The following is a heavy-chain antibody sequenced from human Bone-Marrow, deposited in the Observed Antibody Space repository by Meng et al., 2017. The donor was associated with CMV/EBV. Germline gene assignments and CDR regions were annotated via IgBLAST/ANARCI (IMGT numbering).Heavy chain of an antibody. Sequence: ASVKVSCKASGYTFTSYYMHWVRQAPGQGLEWMGIINPSGGSTSYAQKFQGRVTMTRDTSTSTVYMELSSLRSEDTAVYYCARETGLGCSSDSCPPPYYYYYYYGMDVWGQGTTVTVSS. D-gene: IGHD2-2*01. CDR2: INPSGGST. CDR3: ARETGLGCSSDSCPPPYYYYYYYGMDV. J-gene: IGHJ6*02. CDR1: GYTFTSYY. V-gene: IGHV1-46*01.